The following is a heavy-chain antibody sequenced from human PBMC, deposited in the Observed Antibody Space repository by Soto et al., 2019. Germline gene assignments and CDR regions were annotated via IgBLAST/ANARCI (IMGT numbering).Heavy chain of an antibody. CDR1: GDSITSYN. J-gene: IGHJ5*02. CDR3: ARRAWVAVTGSLDNWLDP. Sequence: SETLSLTCTVSGDSITSYNWNWLRQPPGKALEWIGYVYSSGSTNYNPSLKSRVTISVDTSRNQFSLKVNSVTAADTAMYYCARRAWVAVTGSLDNWLDPWGQRIVVTGSS. CDR2: VYSSGST. V-gene: IGHV4-59*01. D-gene: IGHD1-20*01.